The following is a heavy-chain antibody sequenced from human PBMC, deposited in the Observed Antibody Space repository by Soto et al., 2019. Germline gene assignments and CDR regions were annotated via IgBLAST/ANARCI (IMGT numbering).Heavy chain of an antibody. CDR1: WGSFSGYY. D-gene: IGHD3-3*01. V-gene: IGHV4-34*01. CDR2: INQSGST. Sequence: SETLSLTCAIYWGSFSGYYWSWIRQPPGKGLEGSGEINQSGSTNYKPSLKRRVTISVDTSKNQFSLKLSSVTAADTAGCYGARWWSGSRQGFDPWGQGTLVTLSS. CDR3: ARWWSGSRQGFDP. J-gene: IGHJ5*02.